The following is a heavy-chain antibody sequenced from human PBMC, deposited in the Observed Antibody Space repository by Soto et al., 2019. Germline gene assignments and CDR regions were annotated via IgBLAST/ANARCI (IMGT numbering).Heavy chain of an antibody. D-gene: IGHD1-26*01. V-gene: IGHV3-48*02. CDR3: ARDGVGATLA. Sequence: GGSLRLSCAASGFTFSSYSMNWVRQAPGKGLEWVSYISTTSSAIYYADSVKGRFTISRDNAKNSLFLQMNSLRDEDTAVYYCARDGVGATLAWGQGTLVTVLL. CDR2: ISTTSSAI. J-gene: IGHJ1*01. CDR1: GFTFSSYS.